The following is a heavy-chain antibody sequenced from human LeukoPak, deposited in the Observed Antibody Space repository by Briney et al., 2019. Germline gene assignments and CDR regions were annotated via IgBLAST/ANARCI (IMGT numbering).Heavy chain of an antibody. V-gene: IGHV3-7*05. Sequence: GRSLRLSCAASGFTFSNYWMSWVRQTPGKGLEWVANIKQDGSEKYYVDSVKGRFTISRDNAKNSLYLQMNSLRAEDTAIYYCARGCCLLEYWGQGTLVTVSS. D-gene: IGHD5/OR15-5a*01. CDR3: ARGCCLLEY. CDR1: GFTFSNYW. CDR2: IKQDGSEK. J-gene: IGHJ4*02.